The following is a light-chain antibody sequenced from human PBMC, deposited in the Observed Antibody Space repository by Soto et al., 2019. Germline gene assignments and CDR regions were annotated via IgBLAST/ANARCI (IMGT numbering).Light chain of an antibody. CDR1: SSDVGAYNY. CDR2: DVS. V-gene: IGLV2-14*03. Sequence: QSVLTQPASVSGSRGQSITISCTGTSSDVGAYNYVSWYQQHPGKVPKLIIYDVSNRPSGVSNRFSGSKSGNTASLTISGLQAEDEADYYCQSQDSSLSGSVFGGGTRLTVL. CDR3: QSQDSSLSGSV. J-gene: IGLJ2*01.